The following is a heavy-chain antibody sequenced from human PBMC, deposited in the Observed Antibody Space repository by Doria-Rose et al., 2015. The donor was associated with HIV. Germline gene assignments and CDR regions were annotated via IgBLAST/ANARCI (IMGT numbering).Heavy chain of an antibody. CDR1: GGTFSSYA. V-gene: IGHV1-69*04. D-gene: IGHD2-15*01. J-gene: IGHJ2*01. CDR3: ARDPGYCSGGSCSWYFDL. Sequence: QVQLVQSGAEVKKPGSSVKVSCKASGGTFSSYAISWVRQAPGQGLEWMGRIIPILGIANYAQKFQGRVTITADKSTSTAYMELSSLRSEDTAVYYCARDPGYCSGGSCSWYFDLWGRAPWSLSPQ. CDR2: IIPILGIA.